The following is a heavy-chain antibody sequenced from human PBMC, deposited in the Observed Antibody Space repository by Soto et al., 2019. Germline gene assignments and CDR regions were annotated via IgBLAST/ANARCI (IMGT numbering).Heavy chain of an antibody. Sequence: QVQLVESGGGVVQPGRSLRLSCAASGFTFSSYGMHWVRQAPGKGLEWVAVISHDGSNKYHADSVKGRFTISRDNSKNXLXXQMNSLRAEDTAVYYCARPAYSSSPTVYYYYGMDVWGQGTTVTVSS. CDR2: ISHDGSNK. CDR1: GFTFSSYG. J-gene: IGHJ6*02. V-gene: IGHV3-30*03. D-gene: IGHD6-13*01. CDR3: ARPAYSSSPTVYYYYGMDV.